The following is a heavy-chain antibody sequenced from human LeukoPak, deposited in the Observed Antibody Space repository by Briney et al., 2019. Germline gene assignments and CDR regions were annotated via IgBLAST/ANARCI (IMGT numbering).Heavy chain of an antibody. Sequence: GGSLRLSCAASGFTFSNAWMSWVRQAPGKGLEWVGRIKSKTDGGTTDYAAPVKGRFTISRDDSKNTLYLQMNSLKTEDTAVYYCTTDITLIRDRYCSSTSCYSYYGMDVWGQGTTVTVSS. CDR2: IKSKTDGGTT. V-gene: IGHV3-15*01. CDR1: GFTFSNAW. J-gene: IGHJ6*02. D-gene: IGHD2-2*02. CDR3: TTDITLIRDRYCSSTSCYSYYGMDV.